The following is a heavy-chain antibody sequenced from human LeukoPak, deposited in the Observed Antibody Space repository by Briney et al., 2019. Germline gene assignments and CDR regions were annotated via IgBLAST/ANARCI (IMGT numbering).Heavy chain of an antibody. D-gene: IGHD1-26*01. V-gene: IGHV4-39*01. Sequence: SETLSLTCAVSGASVSGSNYYWGWIRQPPGKGLEWIGNIYSSGSTYYNASLQSRVTISIDTSKNQFSLKLNSVTAADTAMYYCAKSGGCGLIDYWGQGTLVTASS. J-gene: IGHJ4*02. CDR3: AKSGGCGLIDY. CDR2: IYSSGST. CDR1: GASVSGSNYY.